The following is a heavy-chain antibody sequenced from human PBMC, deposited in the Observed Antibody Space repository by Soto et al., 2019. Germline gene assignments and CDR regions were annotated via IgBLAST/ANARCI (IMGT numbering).Heavy chain of an antibody. D-gene: IGHD3-10*01. Sequence: QVQLVESGGGVVQPGRSLRLSCLASGFTFSDDGMHWVRQAPGKGLEWVAVTASDSSNTNYGDSVKGRFSISRDNSRSTLYLQMNRLRTDDTAVYYCARKKPGRVWELPDYWGQGTLVTVSS. V-gene: IGHV3-30*03. J-gene: IGHJ4*02. CDR1: GFTFSDDG. CDR3: ARKKPGRVWELPDY. CDR2: TASDSSNT.